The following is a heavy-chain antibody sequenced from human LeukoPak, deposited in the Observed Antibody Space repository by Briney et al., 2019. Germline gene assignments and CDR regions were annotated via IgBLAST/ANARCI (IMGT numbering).Heavy chain of an antibody. CDR3: ARGNYYDSSGYYIRAPFDY. CDR1: GGSISSYY. Sequence: SEALSLTCSVSGGSISSYYWSWIRQPPGKGLEWIGYIYYSGSTNFKSPLKSRVTISVDTSKNQFSLKLSSVTAADTAVYYCARGNYYDSSGYYIRAPFDYWGQGTLVTVSS. V-gene: IGHV4-59*01. CDR2: IYYSGST. J-gene: IGHJ4*02. D-gene: IGHD3-22*01.